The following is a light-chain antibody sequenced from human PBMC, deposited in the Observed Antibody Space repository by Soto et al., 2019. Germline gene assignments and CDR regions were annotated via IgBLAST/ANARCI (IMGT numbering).Light chain of an antibody. CDR3: QQYNNWPQT. CDR2: GAS. Sequence: EIVMTQSPATLSVSPGERATLSCRASQSVSSNLAWYQQKPGQAPRLLIYGASTRATGIPARFSGSGSGTEFNLTITSLQSEDCAVYYCQQYNNWPQTFGKGTKVEIK. J-gene: IGKJ1*01. V-gene: IGKV3-15*01. CDR1: QSVSSN.